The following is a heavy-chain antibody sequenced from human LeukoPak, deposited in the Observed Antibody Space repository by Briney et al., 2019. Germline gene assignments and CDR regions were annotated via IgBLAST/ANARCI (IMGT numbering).Heavy chain of an antibody. CDR3: ARDGEKGAIDY. Sequence: SVKVSCKASGGTFSSYAISWMRQAPGQGLEWMGSIIPILGIANCAQKFQCRVTLTANKPKSTANMKLSSLRSEDTAVYFCARDGEKGAIDYWGQGTLVTVSS. J-gene: IGHJ4*02. D-gene: IGHD1-26*01. CDR1: GGTFSSYA. CDR2: IIPILGIA. V-gene: IGHV1-69*04.